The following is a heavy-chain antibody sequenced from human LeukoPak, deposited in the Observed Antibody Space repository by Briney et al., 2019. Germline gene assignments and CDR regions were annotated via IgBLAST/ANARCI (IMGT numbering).Heavy chain of an antibody. CDR2: ISYDGSNK. V-gene: IGHV3-30*18. D-gene: IGHD5-24*01. Sequence: GRSLRLSCAASGFTFCSYGMHWVRQAPGKGLEWVAVISYDGSNKYYADSVKSRFPISRDNSKNTLYLQMNRLRAEDTAVYYCAKVKEMATIFDWCFDLWGRGTLVTVSS. CDR1: GFTFCSYG. CDR3: AKVKEMATIFDWCFDL. J-gene: IGHJ2*01.